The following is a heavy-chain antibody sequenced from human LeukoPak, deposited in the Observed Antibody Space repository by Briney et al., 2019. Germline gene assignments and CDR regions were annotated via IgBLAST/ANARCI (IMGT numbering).Heavy chain of an antibody. CDR1: GFSFSTYA. Sequence: QSGGSLRLSCAASGFSFSTYAMSWVRQAPGKGLEWVSGISASGGSTYYADSVKGRFTISRDNSKNTLFLQMNSLRAEDTAIYYCAKDIQLSTWGLGTMVTVSS. V-gene: IGHV3-23*01. CDR2: ISASGGST. J-gene: IGHJ3*01. CDR3: AKDIQLST. D-gene: IGHD5-24*01.